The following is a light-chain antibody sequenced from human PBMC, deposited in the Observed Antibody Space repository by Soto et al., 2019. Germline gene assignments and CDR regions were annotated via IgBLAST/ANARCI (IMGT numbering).Light chain of an antibody. CDR3: EQYDTLPLT. J-gene: IGKJ4*01. CDR2: DAS. CDR1: QDTGKY. Sequence: IQMTQSPTSLSASVGDRVTITCQASQDTGKYLNWFQQKPGKAPKLLIYDASNLETGVPARFSGSGSGTDFTFTISSLQPEDIATYCCEQYDTLPLTFGGGTKVEIK. V-gene: IGKV1-33*01.